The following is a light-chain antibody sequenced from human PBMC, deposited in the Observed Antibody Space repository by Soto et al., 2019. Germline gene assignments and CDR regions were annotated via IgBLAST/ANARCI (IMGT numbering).Light chain of an antibody. CDR1: QSISRC. CDR2: DAS. V-gene: IGKV1-5*01. Sequence: DIQMTQSPSTLSASVGDRVTITCRASQSISRCLAWYQQKPGKAPKLLIYDASSLESGVPSRFSGSGSGTEFTLTISSLQPDDFATYYCQQYNSYSWTFGQGTKVEIK. CDR3: QQYNSYSWT. J-gene: IGKJ1*01.